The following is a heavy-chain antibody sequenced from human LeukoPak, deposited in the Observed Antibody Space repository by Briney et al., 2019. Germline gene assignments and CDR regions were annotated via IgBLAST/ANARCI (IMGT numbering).Heavy chain of an antibody. Sequence: PSQTLSLTCTVSGGSISSGGYYWSWIRQHPGKGLEWIGYIYYSGSTYYNPSLKSRVTISVDTSKNQSSLKLSSVTAADTAVYYCARDPVTYSSSWYGSDWGQGTLVTVSS. V-gene: IGHV4-31*03. D-gene: IGHD6-13*01. CDR1: GGSISSGGYY. CDR3: ARDPVTYSSSWYGSD. J-gene: IGHJ4*02. CDR2: IYYSGST.